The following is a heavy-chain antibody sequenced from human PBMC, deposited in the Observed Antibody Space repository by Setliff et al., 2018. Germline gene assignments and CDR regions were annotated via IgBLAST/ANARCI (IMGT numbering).Heavy chain of an antibody. D-gene: IGHD1-26*01. V-gene: IGHV1-69*01. CDR2: IIPIFGTA. CDR1: GGTFSSYA. CDR3: AIPSSGNFYFDY. J-gene: IGHJ4*02. Sequence: TVSCKASGGTFSSYAITWVRQAPGQGLEWMGGIIPIFGTAKYAQKFQGRVTITADQSTRTAYMELSSLRSEDTAVYYCAIPSSGNFYFDYWGQGTLVTVSS.